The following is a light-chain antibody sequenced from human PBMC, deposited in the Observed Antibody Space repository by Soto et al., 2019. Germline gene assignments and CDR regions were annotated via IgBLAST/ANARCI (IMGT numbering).Light chain of an antibody. J-gene: IGLJ1*01. V-gene: IGLV2-8*01. Sequence: QSALTQPLSASGSPGQSVTIYCTGTKNDIGVYDFVCWYQHHPGKAPRLIIYEVVQRPSGVPDRFSGSKSGNTASLTVSGLQAADDADYFCKSYAGSNTYVFGSGTKLTVL. CDR1: KNDIGVYDF. CDR2: EVV. CDR3: KSYAGSNTYV.